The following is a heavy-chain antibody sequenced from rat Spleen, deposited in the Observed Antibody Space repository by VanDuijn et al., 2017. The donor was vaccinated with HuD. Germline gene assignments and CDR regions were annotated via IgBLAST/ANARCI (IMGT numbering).Heavy chain of an antibody. CDR3: TRGTYYRH. CDR2: ISSGGGGT. J-gene: IGHJ2*01. Sequence: VQLKESGPGLVQPSQTLSLTCTVSGFSISSYGVIWVRQAPKKGLEWVASISSGGGGTYYPDSVKGRFTISRDNAKNTLYLHMTSLRSEDTATYYCTRGTYYRHWGQGVMVTVSS. D-gene: IGHD1-12*01. V-gene: IGHV5S13*01. CDR1: GFSISSYG.